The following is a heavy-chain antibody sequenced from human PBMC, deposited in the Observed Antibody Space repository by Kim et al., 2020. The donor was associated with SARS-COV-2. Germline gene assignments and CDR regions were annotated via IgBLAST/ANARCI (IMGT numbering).Heavy chain of an antibody. D-gene: IGHD6-6*01. J-gene: IGHJ6*02. Sequence: GGSLRLSCAASGFTFSSYGMHWVRQAPGKGLEWVAVIWYDGSNKYYADSVKGRFTISRDNSKNTLYLQMNSLRAEDTAVYYCARSNRIAARPHGMDVWGQGTTVTVSS. CDR2: IWYDGSNK. V-gene: IGHV3-33*01. CDR3: ARSNRIAARPHGMDV. CDR1: GFTFSSYG.